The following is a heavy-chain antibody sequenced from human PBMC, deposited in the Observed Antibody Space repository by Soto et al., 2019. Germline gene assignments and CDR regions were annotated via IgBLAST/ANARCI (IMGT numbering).Heavy chain of an antibody. CDR3: VKDESINWYSGHFRH. CDR1: GFTFDDYA. J-gene: IGHJ1*01. Sequence: GGSLRLSCAVSGFTFDDYAMHWVRQVPGKGLEWVSGINWNSGSIGYADSVKGRFAISRDNAKNSLHLQMNSLRAEDTAFYYCVKDESINWYSGHFRHWGQGTLVTVSS. CDR2: INWNSGSI. D-gene: IGHD6-13*01. V-gene: IGHV3-9*01.